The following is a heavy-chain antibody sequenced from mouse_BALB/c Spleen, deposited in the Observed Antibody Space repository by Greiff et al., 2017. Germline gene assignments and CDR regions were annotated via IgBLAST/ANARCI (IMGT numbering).Heavy chain of an antibody. V-gene: IGHV5-4*02. CDR3: ARGSFITTVVADY. D-gene: IGHD1-1*01. CDR1: GFTFSDYY. CDR2: ISDGGSYT. Sequence: EVKLMESGGGLVKPGGSLKLSCAASGFTFSDYYMYWVRQTPEKRLEWVATISDGGSYTYYPDSVKGRFTISRDNAKNNLYLQMSSLKSEDTAMYYCARGSFITTVVADYWGQGTTRTVSS. J-gene: IGHJ2*01.